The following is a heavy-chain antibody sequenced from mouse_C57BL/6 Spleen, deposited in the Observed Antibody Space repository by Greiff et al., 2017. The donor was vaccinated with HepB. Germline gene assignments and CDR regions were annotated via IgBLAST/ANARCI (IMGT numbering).Heavy chain of an antibody. J-gene: IGHJ4*01. CDR3: ATLTAGGAMDY. CDR2: ISYDGSN. Sequence: EVKLMESGPGLVKPSQSLSLTCSVTGYSITSGYYWNWIRQFPGNKLEWMGYISYDGSNNYNPSLKNRISITRDTSKNQFFLKLNSVTTEDTATYYCATLTAGGAMDYWGQGTSVTVSS. D-gene: IGHD4-1*01. CDR1: GYSITSGYY. V-gene: IGHV3-6*01.